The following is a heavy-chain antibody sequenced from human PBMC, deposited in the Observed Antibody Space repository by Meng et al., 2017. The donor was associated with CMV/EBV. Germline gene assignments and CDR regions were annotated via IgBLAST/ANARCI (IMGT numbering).Heavy chain of an antibody. CDR2: IIPILGIA. V-gene: IGHV1-69*10. CDR1: GYTFTSYG. CDR3: ASPITIFGVVPRDDAFDI. D-gene: IGHD3-3*01. J-gene: IGHJ3*02. Sequence: SVKVSCKASGYTFTSYGISWVRQAPGQGLEWMGGIIPILGIANYAQKFQGRVTITADKSTSTAYMELSSLRSEDTAVYYCASPITIFGVVPRDDAFDIWGQGTMVTVSS.